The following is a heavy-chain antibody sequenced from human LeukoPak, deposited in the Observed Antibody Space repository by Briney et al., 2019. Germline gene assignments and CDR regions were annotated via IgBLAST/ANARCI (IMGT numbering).Heavy chain of an antibody. CDR1: GGSISSYY. Sequence: SETLSPTCTVSGGSISSYYWSWIRQPPGKGLEWIGYIYYSGSTNYNPSLKSRVTISVDTSKNQFSLKLSSVTAADTAVYYCARSSLGEGENYWGQGXLVTVS. J-gene: IGHJ4*02. D-gene: IGHD3-16*01. CDR3: ARSSLGEGENY. V-gene: IGHV4-59*01. CDR2: IYYSGST.